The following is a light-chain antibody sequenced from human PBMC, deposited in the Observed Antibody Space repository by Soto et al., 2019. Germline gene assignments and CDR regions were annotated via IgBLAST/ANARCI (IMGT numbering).Light chain of an antibody. CDR3: QQYNSYSGA. Sequence: DIQMTQSPSTLSASVGDRVTIACRASQTISSWVAWYQQKPGKAPRLLIYKTSSLESGVPSRFSGSGSGTEFTLTISGLQPDDFATYYCQQYNSYSGAVGQGTKVDIK. CDR2: KTS. V-gene: IGKV1-5*03. J-gene: IGKJ1*01. CDR1: QTISSW.